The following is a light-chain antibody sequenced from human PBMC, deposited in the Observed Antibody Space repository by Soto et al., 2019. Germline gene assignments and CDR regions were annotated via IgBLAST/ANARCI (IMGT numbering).Light chain of an antibody. CDR3: QQRNNWPPIT. J-gene: IGKJ5*01. Sequence: EILFTQSPGTLSLSPGERATLSCRASQSVSSNLAWYQQKPGQPPRLIIYATSTRANGIPARFSGSGSGTDFTLTIDNLEPEDFAVYYCQQRNNWPPITFGQGTRLEIK. CDR1: QSVSSN. V-gene: IGKV3-11*01. CDR2: ATS.